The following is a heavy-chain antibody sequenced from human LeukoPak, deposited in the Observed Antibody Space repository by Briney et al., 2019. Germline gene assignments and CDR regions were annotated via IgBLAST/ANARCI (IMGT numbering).Heavy chain of an antibody. Sequence: ASVKVSCKASGYTFSTYAMHWVRQAPGQRFEWMGWINSNSGDTNYAQKFQGRVTMTRDTSISTAYMELSRLRSDDTAAYYCARDPTRGDLSVYWGQGTLVTVSS. V-gene: IGHV1-2*02. D-gene: IGHD7-27*01. CDR3: ARDPTRGDLSVY. CDR1: GYTFSTYA. J-gene: IGHJ4*02. CDR2: INSNSGDT.